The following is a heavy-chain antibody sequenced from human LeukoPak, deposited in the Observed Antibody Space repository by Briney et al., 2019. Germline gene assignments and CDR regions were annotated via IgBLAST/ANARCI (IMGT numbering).Heavy chain of an antibody. CDR3: AREFRDGVITTGFDY. J-gene: IGHJ4*02. Sequence: SGGSLRLSCAASGFTFSSYAMHWVRQAPGKGLEWVAVISYDGSNKYYADSVKGRFTISRDNSKNTLYLQMNSLGAEDTAVYYCAREFRDGVITTGFDYWGQGTLVTVPS. D-gene: IGHD3-22*01. V-gene: IGHV3-30-3*01. CDR1: GFTFSSYA. CDR2: ISYDGSNK.